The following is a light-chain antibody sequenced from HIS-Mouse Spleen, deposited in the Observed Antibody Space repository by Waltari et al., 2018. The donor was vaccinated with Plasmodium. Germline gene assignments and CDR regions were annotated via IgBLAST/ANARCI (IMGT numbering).Light chain of an antibody. V-gene: IGLV2-8*01. Sequence: QSALTQPPSAPGSPGQSVTIFCPGTSSDVGGSHYFSCYQQHPGKAPKLMIYEVSKRPSGVPDRFSGSKSGNTASLTVSGLQAEDEADYYCSSYAGSNNLVFGGGTKLTVL. CDR3: SSYAGSNNLV. CDR1: SSDVGGSHY. J-gene: IGLJ2*01. CDR2: EVS.